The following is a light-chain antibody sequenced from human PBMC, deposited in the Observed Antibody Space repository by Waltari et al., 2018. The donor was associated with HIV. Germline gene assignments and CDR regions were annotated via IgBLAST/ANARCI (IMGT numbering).Light chain of an antibody. CDR1: QTIFYSSKNKND. Sequence: DIVLTQPPDSLALSLGEGAPIHAKSSQTIFYSSKNKNDLAWYQQKPGQTPKLHIYWAATRDSGVPDRFSGSGSGTDFTLTISNLQSEDVAIYFCQQYYSNPPTFGQGTKVEVK. CDR2: WAA. J-gene: IGKJ1*01. CDR3: QQYYSNPPT. V-gene: IGKV4-1*01.